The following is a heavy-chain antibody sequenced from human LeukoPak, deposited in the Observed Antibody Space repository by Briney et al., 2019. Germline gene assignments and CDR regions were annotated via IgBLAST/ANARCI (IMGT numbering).Heavy chain of an antibody. CDR2: LYYSGST. CDR1: GGSVSNGNYY. Sequence: SETLSLTCTVSGGSVSNGNYYWSWIRQPPGKGLEWIGYLYYSGSTNYNPSLKSRVTISIDTTKNQFSLKLSSVTAADTAVYYCARDRVGGYDYAYFDLWGRGTLVTVSS. V-gene: IGHV4-61*01. CDR3: ARDRVGGYDYAYFDL. D-gene: IGHD5-12*01. J-gene: IGHJ2*01.